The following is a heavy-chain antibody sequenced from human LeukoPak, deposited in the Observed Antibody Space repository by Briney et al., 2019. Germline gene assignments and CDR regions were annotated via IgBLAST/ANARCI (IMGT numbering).Heavy chain of an antibody. V-gene: IGHV3-30*18. CDR2: ISNDGSNK. Sequence: PGGSLRLSCAVSGFTFSRYSMHWVRQAPGKGLEWVAVISNDGSNKDYADSVKGRFTISRDNSKNVLYLQMNSLRAEDTAVYYCAKKGATTGDFDYWGQGTLVTVSS. D-gene: IGHD1-26*01. CDR3: AKKGATTGDFDY. CDR1: GFTFSRYS. J-gene: IGHJ4*02.